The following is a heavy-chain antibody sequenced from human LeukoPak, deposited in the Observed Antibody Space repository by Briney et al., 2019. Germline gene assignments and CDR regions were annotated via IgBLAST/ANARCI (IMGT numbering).Heavy chain of an antibody. D-gene: IGHD5-18*01. Sequence: PSETLSLTCTVSGGSINSYYWSWLRQPPGKGLEWIGYIYYSGSTNYNPSLKSRVTISVDTSKNQFSLRLSSMTAADTAVYYCARLGYTYGPFDYWGQGILVTVSS. CDR3: ARLGYTYGPFDY. J-gene: IGHJ4*02. CDR2: IYYSGST. CDR1: GGSINSYY. V-gene: IGHV4-59*01.